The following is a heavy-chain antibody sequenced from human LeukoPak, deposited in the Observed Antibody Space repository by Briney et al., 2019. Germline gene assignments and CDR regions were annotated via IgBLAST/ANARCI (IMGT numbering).Heavy chain of an antibody. CDR1: GFTFSSYG. J-gene: IGHJ4*02. CDR3: ARDFRSYYDILTGYYPLDY. D-gene: IGHD3-9*01. V-gene: IGHV3-30*02. Sequence: PGGSLRLSCAASGFTFSSYGMHWVRQAPGKGLEWVAFIRYDGSNKYYADSVKGRFTISRDNSKNTLYLQMNSLRAEDTAVYYCARDFRSYYDILTGYYPLDYWGQGTLVTVSS. CDR2: IRYDGSNK.